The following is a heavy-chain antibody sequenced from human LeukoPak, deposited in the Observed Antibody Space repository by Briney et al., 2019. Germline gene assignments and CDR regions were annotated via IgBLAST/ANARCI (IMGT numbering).Heavy chain of an antibody. D-gene: IGHD6-13*01. V-gene: IGHV3-73*01. J-gene: IGHJ4*02. CDR2: IRSKANNYAT. Sequence: GGSLRLSCAASGFTFSGSAMYWVRQASGKGLGWVGRIRSKANNYATAYAASMKGRSTISRDDSKNTAFLQMNSLKTEDTAVYYCTTLVEPELGIPTDYWGQGTLVTVSS. CDR3: TTLVEPELGIPTDY. CDR1: GFTFSGSA.